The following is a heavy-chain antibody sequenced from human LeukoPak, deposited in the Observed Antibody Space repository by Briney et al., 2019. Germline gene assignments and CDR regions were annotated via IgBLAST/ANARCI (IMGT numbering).Heavy chain of an antibody. CDR2: IYYSGST. J-gene: IGHJ6*02. CDR1: GGSISSSSYY. Sequence: SETLSLTCTVSGGSISSSSYYWGWIRQPPGKGLEWIGSIYYSGSTYYNPSLKSRVTISVDTSKNQFSLKLSSVTAADTAVYYCATRTYSGRYHGYYYGMDVWGQGTTVTVSS. D-gene: IGHD1-26*01. CDR3: ATRTYSGRYHGYYYGMDV. V-gene: IGHV4-39*01.